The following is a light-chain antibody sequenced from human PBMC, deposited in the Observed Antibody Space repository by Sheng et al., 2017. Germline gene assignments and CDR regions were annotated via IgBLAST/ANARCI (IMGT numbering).Light chain of an antibody. CDR1: QSISSW. V-gene: IGKV1-5*03. Sequence: DIQMTQSPSTLSASVGDRVTITCRASQSISSWLAWYQQKPGKAPKLLIYQASSLESGVPSRFSGSGSGTEFTLTISSLQPDDFATYYCQQYTDWPRTFGQGTKVEIK. J-gene: IGKJ1*01. CDR3: QQYTDWPRT. CDR2: QAS.